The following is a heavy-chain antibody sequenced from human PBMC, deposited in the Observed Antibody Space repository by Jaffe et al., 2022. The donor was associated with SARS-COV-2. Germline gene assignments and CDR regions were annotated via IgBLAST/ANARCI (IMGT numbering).Heavy chain of an antibody. V-gene: IGHV4-38-2*02. CDR3: ARDSPPDILTGYYFFRGGNWFDP. D-gene: IGHD3-9*01. J-gene: IGHJ5*02. CDR1: GYSISSGYY. Sequence: QVQLQESGPGLVKPSETLSLTCTVSGYSISSGYYWGWIRQPPGKGLEWIGSIYHSGSTYYNPSLKSRVTISVDTSKNQFSLKLSSVTAADTAVYYCARDSPPDILTGYYFFRGGNWFDPWGQGTLVTVSS. CDR2: IYHSGST.